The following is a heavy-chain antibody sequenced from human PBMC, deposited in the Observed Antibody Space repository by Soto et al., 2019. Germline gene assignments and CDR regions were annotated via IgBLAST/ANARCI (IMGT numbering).Heavy chain of an antibody. CDR2: IFPSGTT. J-gene: IGHJ4*02. V-gene: IGHV4-30-2*01. D-gene: IGHD3-16*01. CDR3: AISRDFDY. Sequence: PSETLSLICGVSGGSLSGATYSWNWIRQPPGKGLEWIGYIFPSGTTSYNPSLKSRVTISIDVSKNQFSLSLRSLTAADRAVYYCAISRDFDYWGQGTLVTVSS. CDR1: GGSLSGATYS.